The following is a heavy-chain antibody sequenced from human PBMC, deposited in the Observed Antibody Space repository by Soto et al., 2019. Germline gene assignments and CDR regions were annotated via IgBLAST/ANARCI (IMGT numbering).Heavy chain of an antibody. CDR2: IYPGDSDT. J-gene: IGHJ6*02. Sequence: GESLKISCKGSGYSFTSYWIGWVRQMPGKGLEWMGIIYPGDSDTRYSPSFQGQVTISADKSISTAYLQWSSLKASDTAMYYCARRPYCGGDCYPPYYYYGMDVWGQGTTVTVSS. D-gene: IGHD2-21*02. V-gene: IGHV5-51*01. CDR3: ARRPYCGGDCYPPYYYYGMDV. CDR1: GYSFTSYW.